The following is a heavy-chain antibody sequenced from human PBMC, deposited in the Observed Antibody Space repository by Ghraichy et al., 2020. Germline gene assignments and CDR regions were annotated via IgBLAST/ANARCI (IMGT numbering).Heavy chain of an antibody. CDR2: IYYSGST. CDR3: ARALDSSSYLYDYYAMDV. Sequence: ESLNITCTVSGDSVSSPTNYWSWIRQPPGKGLEWIGYIYYSGSTNYNPSLKSRVTISVDTSKNQFSLNLSSVTAADTAVYFCARALDSSSYLYDYYAMDVWGQGTTVTVSS. D-gene: IGHD6-6*01. J-gene: IGHJ6*02. V-gene: IGHV4-61*01. CDR1: GDSVSSPTNY.